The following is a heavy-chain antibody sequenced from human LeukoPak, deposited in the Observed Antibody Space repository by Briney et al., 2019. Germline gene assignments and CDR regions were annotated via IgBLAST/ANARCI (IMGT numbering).Heavy chain of an antibody. CDR1: GFTFSSYG. D-gene: IGHD3-16*01. CDR2: IRYDGSNK. V-gene: IGHV3-30*02. Sequence: TGGSLRLSCAASGFTFSSYGMHWVRQAPGKGLEWVAFIRYDGSNKYYADSVKGRFTISRDNSKNTLYLKMNSLRAEDTAVYYCAKGHGWGASYYYYYMDVWGKGTTVTISS. J-gene: IGHJ6*03. CDR3: AKGHGWGASYYYYYMDV.